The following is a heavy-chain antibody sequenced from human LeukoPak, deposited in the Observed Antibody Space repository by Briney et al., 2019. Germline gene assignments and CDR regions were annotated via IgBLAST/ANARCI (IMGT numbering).Heavy chain of an antibody. V-gene: IGHV3-53*01. CDR2: IYSDNT. CDR3: ARRAGAYSHPYDY. D-gene: IGHD4/OR15-4a*01. Sequence: PGESLRLSCTVSGFTVSSSSMSWVRQAPGKGLEWVSFIYSDNTHYSDSVKGRFTISRDNSKNTLYLQMNSLRAEDTAVYYCARRAGAYSHPYDYWGQGTLVTVSS. CDR1: GFTVSSSS. J-gene: IGHJ4*02.